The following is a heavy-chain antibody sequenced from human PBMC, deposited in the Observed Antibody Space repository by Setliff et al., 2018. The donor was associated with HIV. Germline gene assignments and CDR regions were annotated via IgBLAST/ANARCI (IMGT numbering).Heavy chain of an antibody. CDR1: GDSSSSYY. J-gene: IGHJ5*02. V-gene: IGHV4-4*07. D-gene: IGHD3-10*01. Sequence: SETLSLTCTVSGDSSSSYYCNWIRQPAGKGLEWIGHMYISGSTNYNPSLKSRVTMSLDTSKNQFSLKVNSVTAADTAVYYCARDFDYGSDPGFFDPWGQGTLVTVSS. CDR3: ARDFDYGSDPGFFDP. CDR2: MYISGST.